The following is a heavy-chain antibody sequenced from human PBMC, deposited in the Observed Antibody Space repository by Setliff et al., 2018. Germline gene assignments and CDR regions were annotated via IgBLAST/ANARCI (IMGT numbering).Heavy chain of an antibody. CDR2: TIPIFGST. CDR3: AREGVDTRPSTDYRYYMDV. J-gene: IGHJ6*03. V-gene: IGHV1-69*05. Sequence: RASVKVSCKASGGTFSSYGISWVRQAPGQGLEWMGGTIPIFGSTNYAQKFQDRVTIITDESTSTAYMELSSLRTEDTAVYYCAREGVDTRPSTDYRYYMDVWGKGTTVTVSS. CDR1: GGTFSSYG. D-gene: IGHD5-18*01.